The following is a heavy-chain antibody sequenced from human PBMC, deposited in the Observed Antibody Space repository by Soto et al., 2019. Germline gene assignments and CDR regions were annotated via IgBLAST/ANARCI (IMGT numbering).Heavy chain of an antibody. CDR3: ARWAYYDSTGYYYRYYYYYGIDV. CDR1: SGSFSGYY. J-gene: IGHJ6*02. V-gene: IGHV4-34*01. CDR2: INHSGGT. Sequence: SETLSLTCAVYSGSFSGYYWSWIRQPPGKGLEWIGEINHSGGTNYNPSLSSRVTISVDTSKIQFSLKLSSVTAADTAVYYCARWAYYDSTGYYYRYYYYYGIDVWGQGTTVTV. D-gene: IGHD3-22*01.